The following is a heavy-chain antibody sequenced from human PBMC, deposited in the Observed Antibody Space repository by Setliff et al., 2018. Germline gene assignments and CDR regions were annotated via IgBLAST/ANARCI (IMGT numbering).Heavy chain of an antibody. J-gene: IGHJ4*02. CDR3: ARFCGTSNCQRAPLFDY. V-gene: IGHV4-4*08. CDR1: GVSISDSY. D-gene: IGHD1-1*01. CDR2: ILTTGST. Sequence: PSETLSLTCGVSGVSISDSYWSWIRQPPGKGLEWIGHILTTGSTNYNPSLKSRIAISADTSRDRFSLRLTSVTAADTAIYYCARFCGTSNCQRAPLFDYWGQGILVTVS.